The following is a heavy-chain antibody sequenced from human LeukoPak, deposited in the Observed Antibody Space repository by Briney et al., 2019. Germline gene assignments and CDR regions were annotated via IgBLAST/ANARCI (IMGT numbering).Heavy chain of an antibody. CDR1: GYTFTSYG. Sequence: ASVKVSCKASGYTFTSYGISWVRQAPGQGLEWMGWISAYNGNTNYAQKLQGRVTMTTDTSTSTAYMELRSLRSDDTAVYYCARILTIFGVAIRFPDYWGQGTLVTVSS. J-gene: IGHJ4*02. D-gene: IGHD3-3*01. CDR2: ISAYNGNT. V-gene: IGHV1-18*01. CDR3: ARILTIFGVAIRFPDY.